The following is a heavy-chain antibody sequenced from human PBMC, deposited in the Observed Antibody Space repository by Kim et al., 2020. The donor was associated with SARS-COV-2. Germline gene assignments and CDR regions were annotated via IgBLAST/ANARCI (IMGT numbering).Heavy chain of an antibody. CDR2: IYHSGST. Sequence: SETLSLTCAVSGGSISSSNWWSWVRQPPGKGLEWIGEIYHSGSTNYNPSLKSRVTRSVDKSKNQFSLKLSSVTAADTAVYYCARVAELLRGDAFDIWGQGTMVTVSS. CDR3: ARVAELLRGDAFDI. D-gene: IGHD1-26*01. V-gene: IGHV4-4*02. J-gene: IGHJ3*02. CDR1: GGSISSSNW.